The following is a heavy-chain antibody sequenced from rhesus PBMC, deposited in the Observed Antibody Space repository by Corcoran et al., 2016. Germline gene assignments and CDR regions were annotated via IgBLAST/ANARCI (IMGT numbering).Heavy chain of an antibody. V-gene: IGHV4-76*01. CDR2: IYGSSGST. CDR3: ARDIAAALFDY. D-gene: IGHD6-25*01. Sequence: QVQLQESGPGVVKPSETLSLTCAVSGGSISGGYDWSWIRQPPGKGLEWIGYIYGSSGSTNYNPSLKNRVTISKDASKNESSLKLSSVTAADTAVYYCARDIAAALFDYWGQGVLVTVSS. CDR1: GGSISGGYD. J-gene: IGHJ4*01.